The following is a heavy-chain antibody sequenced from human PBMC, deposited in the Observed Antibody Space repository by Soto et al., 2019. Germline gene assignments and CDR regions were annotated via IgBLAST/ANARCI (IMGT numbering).Heavy chain of an antibody. CDR3: ARGKSHGDYGPAYSFDY. D-gene: IGHD4-17*01. Sequence: GGSLRLSCAASGFTVSSNYMSWVRQAPGKGLEWVSVIYSGGSTYYADSVKGRFTISRHNSKNTLYLQMNSLRAEDTAVYYCARGKSHGDYGPAYSFDYSCQAPLLTGSS. CDR2: IYSGGST. J-gene: IGHJ4*02. V-gene: IGHV3-53*04. CDR1: GFTVSSNY.